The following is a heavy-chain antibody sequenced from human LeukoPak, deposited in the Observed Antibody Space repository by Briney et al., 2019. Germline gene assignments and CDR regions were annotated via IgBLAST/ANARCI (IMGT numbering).Heavy chain of an antibody. CDR2: INPNSGGT. CDR1: GYTFTGYY. J-gene: IGHJ4*02. CDR3: ARLNYGSGSYPSLFGY. D-gene: IGHD3-10*01. V-gene: IGHV1-2*02. Sequence: ASVKVSCKASGYTFTGYYMHWVRQAPGQGLEWMGWINPNSGGTNYAQMFQGRVTMTRDTSISTAYMELSRLRSDGTAVYFCARLNYGSGSYPSLFGYWGQGTLVTVSS.